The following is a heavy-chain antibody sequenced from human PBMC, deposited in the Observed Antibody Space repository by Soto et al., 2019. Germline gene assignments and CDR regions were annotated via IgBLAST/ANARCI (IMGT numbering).Heavy chain of an antibody. J-gene: IGHJ4*02. CDR2: ISPMFGAA. CDR1: GGTFNTYA. Sequence: QVQLVQSGGEMKKPGSWVKVSCQSSGGTFNTYAMNWVRQAPGQGPEWMGDISPMFGAANYAPKFQGRVTTTSDEATGTSHLQFSSLTSEDTALYFCAREVQVHTPAFVYWGQGTLVTVSS. CDR3: AREVQVHTPAFVY. V-gene: IGHV1-69*01.